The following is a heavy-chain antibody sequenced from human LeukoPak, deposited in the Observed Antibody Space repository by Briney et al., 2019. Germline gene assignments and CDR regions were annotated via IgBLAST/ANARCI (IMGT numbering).Heavy chain of an antibody. J-gene: IGHJ6*02. D-gene: IGHD5-18*01. Sequence: QPGGSLRLSCAASGFTFDDYAMHWVRQAPGKGVVWVSHINSDGSITSYADSVKGRFTISRDNAKNTLYLQMNSLRAEDTAVYYCARDAVDTANAVWGQGTTVTVSS. V-gene: IGHV3-74*01. CDR2: INSDGSIT. CDR1: GFTFDDYA. CDR3: ARDAVDTANAV.